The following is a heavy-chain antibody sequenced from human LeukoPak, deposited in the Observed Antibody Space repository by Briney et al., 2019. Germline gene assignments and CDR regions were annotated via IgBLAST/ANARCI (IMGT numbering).Heavy chain of an antibody. V-gene: IGHV1-8*01. D-gene: IGHD3-10*01. Sequence: GASVKVSCKASGYTFTSYDINWVRQATGQGLEWMGWMDPNSGNTGYAQKFQGRVTMTRNTSISTAYMELSSLRSEDTAVYYCATARRGSGRPFDYWGQGTLVTVSS. CDR1: GYTFTSYD. J-gene: IGHJ4*02. CDR2: MDPNSGNT. CDR3: ATARRGSGRPFDY.